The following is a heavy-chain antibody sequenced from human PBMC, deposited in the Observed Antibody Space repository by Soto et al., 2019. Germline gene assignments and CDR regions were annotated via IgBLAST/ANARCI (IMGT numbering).Heavy chain of an antibody. CDR1: GYTFTSYD. V-gene: IGHV1-8*01. CDR2: MTSNRGNI. CDR3: GRGSHDRWSGNIPGYS. D-gene: IGHD3-3*01. Sequence: QVQLVQSGAEVKKPGASVKVSCKASGYTFTSYDINWVRQATGQGLEWMGWMTSNRGNIGYAQKFQDRVTMTRNTSIRTAYMELRSLRSEDTAVYYCGRGSHDRWSGNIPGYSWGQGTLVTVSS. J-gene: IGHJ4*02.